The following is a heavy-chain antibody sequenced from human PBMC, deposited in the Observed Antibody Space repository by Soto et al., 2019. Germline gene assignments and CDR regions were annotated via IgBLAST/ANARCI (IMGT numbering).Heavy chain of an antibody. V-gene: IGHV3-9*01. Sequence: GGSLRLSCAASGFTFDDYAMHWVRQAPGKGLEWVSGISWNSGSIGYADSVKGRFTISRDNAKNSLYLQMNSLRAEDTALYYCAKDITTYSSSWYDYYGMDVWGQGTMVTVSS. J-gene: IGHJ6*02. CDR2: ISWNSGSI. CDR1: GFTFDDYA. CDR3: AKDITTYSSSWYDYYGMDV. D-gene: IGHD6-13*01.